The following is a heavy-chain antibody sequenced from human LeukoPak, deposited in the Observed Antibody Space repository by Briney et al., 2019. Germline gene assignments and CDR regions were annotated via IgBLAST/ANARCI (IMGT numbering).Heavy chain of an antibody. CDR1: GFTFSSYA. D-gene: IGHD2-15*01. CDR3: AKGIVVVVAATRYYYYGMDV. Sequence: GGSLRLSCAASGFTFSSYAMSWVRQAPGKGLEWVSAISGSGGSTYYADSVKGRFTISRDNTKNTLYLQKNSLRAEDTAVYYCAKGIVVVVAATRYYYYGMDVWGQGTTVTVSS. J-gene: IGHJ6*02. CDR2: ISGSGGST. V-gene: IGHV3-23*01.